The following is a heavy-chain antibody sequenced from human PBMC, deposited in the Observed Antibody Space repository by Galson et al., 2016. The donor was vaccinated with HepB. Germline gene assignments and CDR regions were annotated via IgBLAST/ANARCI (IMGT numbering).Heavy chain of an antibody. D-gene: IGHD2-15*01. J-gene: IGHJ5*02. CDR1: GGSISRGGYY. CDR3: AREALSGGVNWFDP. V-gene: IGHV4-31*03. Sequence: TLSLTCTVSGGSISRGGYYWSWIRQHPGKGLEWIGYIYYSGSTSYNPSLKSRVTISVDTSKRQFSLKLSSVTAADTAVYYCAREALSGGVNWFDPWGQGTLLTVSS. CDR2: IYYSGST.